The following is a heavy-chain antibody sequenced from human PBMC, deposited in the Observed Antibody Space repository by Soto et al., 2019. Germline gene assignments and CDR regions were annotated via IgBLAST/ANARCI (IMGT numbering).Heavy chain of an antibody. CDR1: GFTFSYYG. J-gene: IGHJ4*02. D-gene: IGHD2-21*02. V-gene: IGHV3-30*03. CDR2: ISYDGTNK. CDR3: SRGGIVVVTAVLDY. Sequence: QVQLVESGGGVVQPGRSLRLSCVASGFTFSYYGMHWVRQAPGKGLEWVAVISYDGTNKYYADSVKGRFTISRDNSKNTLYLQMNSLRAEDTAVYHCSRGGIVVVTAVLDYWGQGTLVTVSS.